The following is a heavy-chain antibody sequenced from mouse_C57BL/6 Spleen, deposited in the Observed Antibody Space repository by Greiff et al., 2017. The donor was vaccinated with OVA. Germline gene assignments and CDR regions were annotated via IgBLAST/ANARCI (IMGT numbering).Heavy chain of an antibody. CDR2: IYPRSGNT. V-gene: IGHV1-81*01. CDR1: GYTFTSYG. CDR3: ARGDSPYYFDY. D-gene: IGHD6-1*01. Sequence: VHLVESGAELARPGASVKLSCKASGYTFTSYGISWVKQRTGQGLEWIGEIYPRSGNTYYNEKFKGKATLTADKSSSTAYMELRSLTSEDSAVYFCARGDSPYYFDYWGQGTTLTVSS. J-gene: IGHJ2*01.